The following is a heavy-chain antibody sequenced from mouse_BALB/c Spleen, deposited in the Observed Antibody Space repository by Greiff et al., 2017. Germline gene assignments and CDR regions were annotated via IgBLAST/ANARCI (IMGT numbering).Heavy chain of an antibody. CDR2: IYPGDGDT. D-gene: IGHD2-3*01. V-gene: IGHV1-82*01. CDR1: GYAFRSTW. CDR3: ARVYDGYYLEY. Sequence: VHLKEPGLELVKPGASVKFSSKASGYAFRSTWMNWLKQRLGQGLEWFGRIYPGDGDTNYNGKFKGKATLTADKSSSTAYMQLSSLKSEDSAVYSCARVYDGYYLEYWGQGTTVTVSS. J-gene: IGHJ4*01.